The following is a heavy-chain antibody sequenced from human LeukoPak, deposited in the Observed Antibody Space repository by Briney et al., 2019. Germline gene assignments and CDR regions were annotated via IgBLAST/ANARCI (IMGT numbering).Heavy chain of an antibody. CDR1: GGSISSSSYY. CDR3: AKNYYDSSAYYSDY. J-gene: IGHJ4*02. D-gene: IGHD3-22*01. CDR2: IHHSGST. Sequence: SETLSLTCTVSGGSISSSSYYWGWIRQPPGKGLEWIGKIHHSGSTYYNPFLKSRVTISVDTSKNQFSLKLSSVTAADTAVYYCAKNYYDSSAYYSDYWGQGTLVTVSS. V-gene: IGHV4-39*01.